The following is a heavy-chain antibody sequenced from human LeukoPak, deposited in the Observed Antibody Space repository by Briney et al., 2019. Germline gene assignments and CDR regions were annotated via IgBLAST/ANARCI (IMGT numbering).Heavy chain of an antibody. CDR1: GASISSSDYY. CDR3: ARHPTFSGYEYYFDN. V-gene: IGHV4-39*01. Sequence: SETLSLTCTVSGASISSSDYYWGWIRQPPGKGLEWIGSIYHSESTYYNPSLKSRVTISVDTSKNQFSLKVSSVTVADTAVYYCARHPTFSGYEYYFDNWGQGTLVTVSS. CDR2: IYHSEST. J-gene: IGHJ4*02. D-gene: IGHD5-12*01.